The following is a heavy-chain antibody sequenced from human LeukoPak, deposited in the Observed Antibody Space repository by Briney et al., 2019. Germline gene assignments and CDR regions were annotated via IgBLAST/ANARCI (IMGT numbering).Heavy chain of an antibody. J-gene: IGHJ6*02. D-gene: IGHD2-2*01. CDR2: INHSGST. V-gene: IGHV4-34*01. Sequence: SETLSLTCAVYGGSFSGYYWSWIRQPPGKGLEWIGEINHSGSTNYNPSLKSRVTISVDTSKNQFSLKLSSVTAADTAVYYCARDRDIVVVPAAMPAQKYYYYGMDVWGRGTTVTVSS. CDR3: ARDRDIVVVPAAMPAQKYYYYGMDV. CDR1: GGSFSGYY.